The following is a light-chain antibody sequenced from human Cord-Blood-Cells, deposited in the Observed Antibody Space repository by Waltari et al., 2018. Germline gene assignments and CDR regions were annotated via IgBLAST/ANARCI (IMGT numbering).Light chain of an antibody. Sequence: IQMSHSPHPLSASVGDRVTITCRASQSISSYLKWYQQKPGKAPKLLIYAASSLQSGVPSRFSGSGSGTDFTLTISSLQPEDFATYYCQQSYSTLTWTFGQGTNVEIK. CDR2: AAS. CDR1: QSISSY. J-gene: IGKJ1*01. V-gene: IGKV1-39*01. CDR3: QQSYSTLTWT.